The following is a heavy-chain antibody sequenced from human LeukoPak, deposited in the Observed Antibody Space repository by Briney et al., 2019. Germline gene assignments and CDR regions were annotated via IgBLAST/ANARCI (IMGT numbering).Heavy chain of an antibody. D-gene: IGHD5-18*01. Sequence: GGSLRPSCAASGFTFSDYAMHWVRQAPGKGLEWVAVLSYDGSKTYYADSVKGRFTISRDNSKNTLYLQMNSLRAEDTAVYYCARGRYNYGISFYFHYWGQGTLVTVSS. CDR1: GFTFSDYA. V-gene: IGHV3-30-3*01. CDR3: ARGRYNYGISFYFHY. J-gene: IGHJ4*02. CDR2: LSYDGSKT.